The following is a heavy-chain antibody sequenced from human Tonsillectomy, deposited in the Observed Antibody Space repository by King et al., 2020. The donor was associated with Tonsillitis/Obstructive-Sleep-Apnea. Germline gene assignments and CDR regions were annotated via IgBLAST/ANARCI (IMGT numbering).Heavy chain of an antibody. J-gene: IGHJ4*02. CDR2: ISGDGGFT. V-gene: IGHV3-43*02. D-gene: IGHD3-9*01. CDR3: AKDTPLILRYLAWLSEYYFDC. Sequence: VQLVESGGGVVQPGGSLRLSCAASGFTFDDYAMHWVRQAPGKGLEWVSLISGDGGFTYYADSVKGRFTISRDNSKNSLYLQMNSLRTDDTAMYYCAKDTPLILRYLAWLSEYYFDCRGQGTLVTVSS. CDR1: GFTFDDYA.